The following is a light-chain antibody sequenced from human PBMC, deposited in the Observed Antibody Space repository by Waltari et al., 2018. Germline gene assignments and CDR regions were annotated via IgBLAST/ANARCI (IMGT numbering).Light chain of an antibody. V-gene: IGKV4-1*01. CDR2: CAS. CDR3: QQSYGIPFT. J-gene: IGKJ2*01. Sequence: EILMTQSPDSLAVSLGERATSNCKSSQSLFYSSNNKDFLAWYRQKPGHPPSLLVYCASTLQPGVPSRFTGSGSGTDFTLTISSLQPEDLAAYYCQQSYGIPFTFGQGTKLQI. CDR1: QSLFYSSNNKDF.